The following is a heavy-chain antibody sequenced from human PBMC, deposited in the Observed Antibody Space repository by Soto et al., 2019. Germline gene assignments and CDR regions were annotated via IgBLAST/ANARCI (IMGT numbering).Heavy chain of an antibody. Sequence: QVQLVQSGAEVKKPGASVKVSCKASGYTFTSYAMHWVRQAPGQRLEWMGWINAGNGNTKYSQKFQGRVTITRDTAASTAYMELSSLRSEDTAVYYCARGPGGPDGPGDYWGQGTLVIVSS. CDR2: INAGNGNT. CDR3: ARGPGGPDGPGDY. CDR1: GYTFTSYA. D-gene: IGHD2-15*01. J-gene: IGHJ4*02. V-gene: IGHV1-3*01.